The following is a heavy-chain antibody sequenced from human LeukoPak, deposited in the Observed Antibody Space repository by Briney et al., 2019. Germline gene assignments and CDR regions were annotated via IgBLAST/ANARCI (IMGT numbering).Heavy chain of an antibody. CDR2: ISSSGSTI. CDR1: GFTFSSYE. V-gene: IGHV3-48*03. J-gene: IGHJ4*02. D-gene: IGHD6-19*01. Sequence: PGGSLRLSCAASGFTFSSYEMNWARQAPGKGLEWVSYISSSGSTIYYADSVKGRFTISRDNAKNSLYLQMNSLRAEDTAVYYCAREKSSGGDYWGQGTLVTVSS. CDR3: AREKSSGGDY.